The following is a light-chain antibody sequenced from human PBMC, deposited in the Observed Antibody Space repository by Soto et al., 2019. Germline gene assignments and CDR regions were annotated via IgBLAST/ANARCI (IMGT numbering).Light chain of an antibody. Sequence: EIVLTQSPATLSLSPGERATLSCRASQSVSSHLAWYQQKPGQAPRLLIYDASNGATGIPGRFSGSGSGTDFTLTFSSLEPEDFAVYYCQQRSNWPITFGQGTRLEIK. CDR2: DAS. CDR1: QSVSSH. V-gene: IGKV3-11*01. CDR3: QQRSNWPIT. J-gene: IGKJ5*01.